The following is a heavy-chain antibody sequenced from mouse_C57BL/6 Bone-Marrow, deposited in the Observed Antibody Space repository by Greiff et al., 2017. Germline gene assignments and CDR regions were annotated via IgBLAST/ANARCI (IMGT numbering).Heavy chain of an antibody. J-gene: IGHJ1*03. V-gene: IGHV5-4*01. Sequence: EVKLVESGGGLVKPGGSLKLSCAASGFTFSSYAMSWVRQTPEKRLEWVATISDGGSHTSYPDNVKGRFTISRDNATNNTYLQMSHLSSEDAAMYCCARERGGDGGYGHVCVTGTTVTVA. D-gene: IGHD1-2*01. CDR3: ARERGGDGGYGHV. CDR2: ISDGGSHT. CDR1: GFTFSSYA.